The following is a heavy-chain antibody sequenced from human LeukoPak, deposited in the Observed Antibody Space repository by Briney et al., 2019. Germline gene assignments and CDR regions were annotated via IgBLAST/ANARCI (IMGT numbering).Heavy chain of an antibody. CDR1: GFTFSSYS. V-gene: IGHV3-21*04. CDR2: ISSSSSYI. Sequence: PGGSLRPSCAASGFTFSSYSMNWVRQAPGKGLEWVSSISSSSSYIYYADSVKGRFTISRDNAKNSLYLQMNSLRAEDTALYYCARDAPYSSGWYGDGFDYWGQGTLVTVSS. CDR3: ARDAPYSSGWYGDGFDY. J-gene: IGHJ4*02. D-gene: IGHD6-19*01.